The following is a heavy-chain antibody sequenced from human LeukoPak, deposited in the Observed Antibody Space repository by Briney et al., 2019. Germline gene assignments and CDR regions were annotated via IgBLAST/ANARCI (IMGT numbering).Heavy chain of an antibody. D-gene: IGHD2-2*02. CDR2: ISYDGSNK. J-gene: IGHJ4*02. V-gene: IGHV3-30-3*01. CDR1: GFTFSSYA. CDR3: ARGYCSSTSCYTVDY. Sequence: PGRSLRLSCAASGFTFSSYAMHWVGQAPGKGLEWVAVISYDGSNKYYADSVKGRFTISRDNSKNPLYLQMNSLRAEDTAVYYCARGYCSSTSCYTVDYWGQGTLVTVSS.